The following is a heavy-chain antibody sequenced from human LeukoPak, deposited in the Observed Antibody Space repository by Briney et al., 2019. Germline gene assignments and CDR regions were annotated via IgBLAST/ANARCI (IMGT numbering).Heavy chain of an antibody. CDR3: AREYRFSGGWYTWFDS. CDR1: GFTFSDYY. Sequence: GGSLRLSCAASGFTFSDYYMSWIRQAPGKGLEWVSYISSTSTYTNYADSVKGRFTISRDSAKNSLYLQMSSLRAEDTAVYYCAREYRFSGGWYTWFDSWGQGTLVTVSS. D-gene: IGHD6-19*01. V-gene: IGHV3-11*06. J-gene: IGHJ5*01. CDR2: ISSTSTYT.